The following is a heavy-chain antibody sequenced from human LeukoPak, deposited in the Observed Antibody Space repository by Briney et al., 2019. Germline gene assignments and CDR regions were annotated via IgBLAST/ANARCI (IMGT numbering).Heavy chain of an antibody. Sequence: ASVKVSCKASGYTFTGYYMHWVRQAPGQGLEWMGWINPNSGGTNYAQKFQGRVTMTRDTSISTAYMELSRLRSDDKAVYYCARVPLYYDILTGHPPLDYWGQGTLVTVSS. V-gene: IGHV1-2*02. CDR2: INPNSGGT. J-gene: IGHJ4*02. CDR3: ARVPLYYDILTGHPPLDY. D-gene: IGHD3-9*01. CDR1: GYTFTGYY.